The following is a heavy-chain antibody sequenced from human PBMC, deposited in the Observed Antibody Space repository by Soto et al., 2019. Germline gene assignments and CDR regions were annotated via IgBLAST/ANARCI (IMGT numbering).Heavy chain of an antibody. J-gene: IGHJ4*02. CDR1: GYTFTSYG. CDR2: ISAYNGNT. Sequence: GASVKVSCKASGYTFTSYGISWVRQAPGQGLEWMGWISAYNGNTNYAQKLQGRVTMTTDTSTSTAYMELRSLRSDDTAVYYCARKISYYYGSGSYYNIDYWGQGTLVTVSS. D-gene: IGHD3-10*01. V-gene: IGHV1-18*01. CDR3: ARKISYYYGSGSYYNIDY.